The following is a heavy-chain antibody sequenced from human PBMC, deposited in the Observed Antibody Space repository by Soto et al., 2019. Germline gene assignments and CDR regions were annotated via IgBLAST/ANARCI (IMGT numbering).Heavy chain of an antibody. CDR2: IYYSGST. CDR1: GGSISSSSYY. Sequence: SETLSLTCTVSGGSISSSSYYWGWIRQPPGKGLEWIGSIYYSGSTYYNPSLKSRVTISVDTSKNQFSLKLSSVTAADTAVYYCARHIIAAALQGFDPWGQGTLVTV. J-gene: IGHJ5*02. CDR3: ARHIIAAALQGFDP. V-gene: IGHV4-39*01. D-gene: IGHD6-13*01.